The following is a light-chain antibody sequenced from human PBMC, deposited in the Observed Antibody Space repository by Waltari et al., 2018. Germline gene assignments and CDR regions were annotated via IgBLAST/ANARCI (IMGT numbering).Light chain of an antibody. V-gene: IGKV3-20*01. CDR3: QHYVRLPAT. Sequence: EIVLTQSPGTLSLSPGERATVSCRASQRVSRTLAWYQQKPGQAPKLLIYGASIRATGIPDRFTGSGSGTDFSLTISSLEPEDFAIYFCQHYVRLPATFGQGTKVEIK. CDR2: GAS. J-gene: IGKJ1*01. CDR1: QRVSRT.